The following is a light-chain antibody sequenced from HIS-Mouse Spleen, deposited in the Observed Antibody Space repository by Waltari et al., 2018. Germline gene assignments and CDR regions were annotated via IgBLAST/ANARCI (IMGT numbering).Light chain of an antibody. V-gene: IGLV2-23*01. Sequence: QSALTQPASVSGSPGQSITISCTGTSSHVGSYNLVSWYQQHPGKAPKLMIYEGSKRPSGFSNRFSGSKSGNTASLTISGLQAEDEADYYCCSYAGSSTWVFGGGTKLTVL. J-gene: IGLJ3*02. CDR3: CSYAGSSTWV. CDR2: EGS. CDR1: SSHVGSYNL.